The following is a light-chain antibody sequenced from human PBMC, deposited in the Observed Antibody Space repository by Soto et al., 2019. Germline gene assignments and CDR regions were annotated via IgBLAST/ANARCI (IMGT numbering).Light chain of an antibody. CDR3: QQNNGSLT. J-gene: IGKJ1*01. Sequence: DIGYTHYPGPMSLSPGERATLSCRASQSVSSSYLAWYQQKPGQAPRLLFYGASSRASGIPDRFSGRGSRTDFTLTSSIEAEDDSAQYCYQQNNGSLTFGQGTKVDIK. CDR2: GAS. CDR1: QSVSSSY. V-gene: IGKV3-20*01.